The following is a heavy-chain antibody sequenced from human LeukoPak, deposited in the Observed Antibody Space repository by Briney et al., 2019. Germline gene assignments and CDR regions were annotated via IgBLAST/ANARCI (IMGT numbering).Heavy chain of an antibody. CDR3: ARSFQRDGYNDY. J-gene: IGHJ4*02. CDR2: IYHSGST. V-gene: IGHV4-39*01. D-gene: IGHD5-24*01. Sequence: PSETLYLTCTVSGGSISSSSYYWAWIRQSPGKGLEWIGSIYHSGSTYNNPSLRSRVTISVDTSKNQFSVKLSSVTAADTAVYYCARSFQRDGYNDYWGQGTLVTVSS. CDR1: GGSISSSSYY.